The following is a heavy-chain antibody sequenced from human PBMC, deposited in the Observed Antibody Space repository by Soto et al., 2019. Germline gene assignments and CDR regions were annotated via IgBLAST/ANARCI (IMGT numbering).Heavy chain of an antibody. CDR1: VFTVSSYE. V-gene: IGHV3-30*18. J-gene: IGHJ4*02. D-gene: IGHD3-22*01. CDR3: ANLIYYDSSGYSDLDY. CDR2: ISYDGSNK. Sequence: ALRLAPAASVFTVSSYEMHWVRQAPGKGLEWVAVISYDGSNKYYADSVKGRFTISRDNSKNTLYLQMNSLRAEDTAVYYCANLIYYDSSGYSDLDYWGQGTLVTVSS.